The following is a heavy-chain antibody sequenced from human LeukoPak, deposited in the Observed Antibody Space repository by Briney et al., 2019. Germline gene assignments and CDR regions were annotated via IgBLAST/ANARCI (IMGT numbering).Heavy chain of an antibody. Sequence: PGGSLRLSCAASGFTFSTYSMSWVRQASGKGLEWVANINQDGSEKYYVDSVKGRFTISRDNAKNSLYLQLNSLRAEDTGVYYCARDRVWTVLYWGQGTLVTVSS. J-gene: IGHJ4*02. CDR3: ARDRVWTVLY. CDR2: INQDGSEK. CDR1: GFTFSTYS. D-gene: IGHD6-13*01. V-gene: IGHV3-7*01.